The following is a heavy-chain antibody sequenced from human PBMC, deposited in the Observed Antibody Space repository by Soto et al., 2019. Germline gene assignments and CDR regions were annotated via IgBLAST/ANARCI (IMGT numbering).Heavy chain of an antibody. J-gene: IGHJ6*02. CDR2: IIPIFGTA. D-gene: IGHD2-2*01. Sequence: SVKVSCKASGGTFSSYAISWVRQAPGQGLEWMGGIIPIFGTANYAQKFQGRVTITADESTSTAYMELSSLRSEDTAVYYCARGFRYCSSTSCYARTNYYYYGMDVWGQGTKVTVSS. CDR1: GGTFSSYA. CDR3: ARGFRYCSSTSCYARTNYYYYGMDV. V-gene: IGHV1-69*13.